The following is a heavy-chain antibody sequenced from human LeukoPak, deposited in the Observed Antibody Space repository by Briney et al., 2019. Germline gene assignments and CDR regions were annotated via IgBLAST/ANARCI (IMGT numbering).Heavy chain of an antibody. CDR2: ISSSGSTI. V-gene: IGHV3-11*01. Sequence: GGSLRLSCAASGFTFSDYYMSWIRQAPGKGLEWVSYISSSGSTIYHADSVKGRFTISRDNAKNSLYLQMNSLRAEDTAVYYCARDPGSSWYDAFDIWGQGTMVTVSS. CDR3: ARDPGSSWYDAFDI. J-gene: IGHJ3*02. D-gene: IGHD6-13*01. CDR1: GFTFSDYY.